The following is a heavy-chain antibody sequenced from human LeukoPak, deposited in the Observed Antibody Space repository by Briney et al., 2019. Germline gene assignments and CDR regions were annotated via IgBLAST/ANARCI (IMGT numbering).Heavy chain of an antibody. Sequence: ASVKVSCKASGYTFTSYGISWVRQAPGQGLDGMGWISAYNGNTNYAQKLQGRVTMTTDTSTSTAYMELRSLRSDDTAVYYCARARDSGYDFGDEYFQHWGQGTLVTVSS. D-gene: IGHD5-12*01. J-gene: IGHJ1*01. CDR2: ISAYNGNT. CDR1: GYTFTSYG. CDR3: ARARDSGYDFGDEYFQH. V-gene: IGHV1-18*04.